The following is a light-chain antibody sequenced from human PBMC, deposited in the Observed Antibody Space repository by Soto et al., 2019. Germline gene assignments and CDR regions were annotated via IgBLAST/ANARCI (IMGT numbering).Light chain of an antibody. V-gene: IGKV3-20*01. CDR3: QQYGSSPLT. CDR1: QNVSSNY. Sequence: TLSLSPGERATLSCRASQNVSSNYLAWYQHKPGQSPRLFIYGASSRAAGIPDRISGSGSGTDFTLTIGRLEPEDFAIYYCQQYGSSPLTFGGGSKGDIK. CDR2: GAS. J-gene: IGKJ4*01.